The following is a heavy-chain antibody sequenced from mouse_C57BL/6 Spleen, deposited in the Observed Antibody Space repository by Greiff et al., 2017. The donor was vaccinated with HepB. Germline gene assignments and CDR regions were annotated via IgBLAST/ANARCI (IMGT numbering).Heavy chain of an antibody. CDR2: IDPETGGT. CDR3: TRVTDLDAPYYFDY. V-gene: IGHV1-15*01. D-gene: IGHD2-12*01. J-gene: IGHJ2*01. Sequence: QVQLKQSGAELVRPGASVTLSCKASGYTFTDYEMHWVKQTPVPGLEWIGAIDPETGGTAYNQKFKGKAILSADKSSSTAYMELRSLTSEDSAVYYCTRVTDLDAPYYFDYWGQGTTLTVSS. CDR1: GYTFTDYE.